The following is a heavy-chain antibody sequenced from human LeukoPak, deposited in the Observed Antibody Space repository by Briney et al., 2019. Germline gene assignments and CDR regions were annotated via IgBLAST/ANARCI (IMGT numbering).Heavy chain of an antibody. J-gene: IGHJ4*02. CDR1: GFTFGTYV. CDR2: IAHDESLK. Sequence: GGSLRLSCAASGFTFGTYVMHWVRQAPGKGLEWVAVIAHDESLKFHADSVKGRFTISRDNSKNTLYLQMNSLRTEDTAVYSCAKDLGDSSSWYLDYWGQGTLVTVSS. CDR3: AKDLGDSSSWYLDY. D-gene: IGHD6-13*01. V-gene: IGHV3-30*18.